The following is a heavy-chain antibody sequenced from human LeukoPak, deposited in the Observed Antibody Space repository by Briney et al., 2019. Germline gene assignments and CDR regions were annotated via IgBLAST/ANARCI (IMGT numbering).Heavy chain of an antibody. V-gene: IGHV3-21*04. CDR1: GFTFSSYS. J-gene: IGHJ4*02. CDR2: ISSSSSYI. D-gene: IGHD3-22*01. Sequence: GGSLRLSCAASGFTFSSYSMNWVRQAPGKGLEWVSSISSSSSYIYYADSVKGRFTISRDNSKNTLYLQMNSLRAEDTAVYYCASRAIYDSSGYYYGPFDYWGQGTLVTVSS. CDR3: ASRAIYDSSGYYYGPFDY.